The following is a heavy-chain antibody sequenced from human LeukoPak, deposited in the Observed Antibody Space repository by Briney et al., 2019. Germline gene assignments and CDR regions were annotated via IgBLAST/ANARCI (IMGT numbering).Heavy chain of an antibody. Sequence: PGGSLRHSCAASGFTFSSYWMSWVRQAPGKGLEWVANIKQDGSEKYYVDSVKGRFTISRDNAKNSLYLQMNSLRAEDTAVYYCASASSGWFRLYYFDYWGQGTLVTVSS. D-gene: IGHD6-19*01. V-gene: IGHV3-7*01. CDR2: IKQDGSEK. CDR3: ASASSGWFRLYYFDY. J-gene: IGHJ4*02. CDR1: GFTFSSYW.